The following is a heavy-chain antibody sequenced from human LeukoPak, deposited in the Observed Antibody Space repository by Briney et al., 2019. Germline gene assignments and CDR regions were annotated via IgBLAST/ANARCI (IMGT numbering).Heavy chain of an antibody. J-gene: IGHJ4*02. CDR1: GGSXSSSSXX. D-gene: IGHD6-19*01. V-gene: IGHV4-39*02. CDR2: IYYSGST. CDR3: ARDSSGWYIPDY. Sequence: SETLSLTCTVSGGSXSSSSXXWGXXRXXXXXXXXXIGSIYYSGSTYYNPSLKSRVTISVDTSKNQFSLKLSSVTAADTAVYYCARDSSGWYIPDYWGQGTLVTVSS.